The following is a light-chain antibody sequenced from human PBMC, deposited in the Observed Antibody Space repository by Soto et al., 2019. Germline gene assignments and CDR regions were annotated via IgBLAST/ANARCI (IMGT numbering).Light chain of an antibody. CDR1: QSVSSN. Sequence: EIVMTQSPATLSVSPGERATLSCRASQSVSSNLAWYQQKPGQAPRLLIYGASTRATGIPARFSGSGSGTDFTLTISSLQPEDFAVYYCQQDYNLPLTFGGGTKVEIK. V-gene: IGKV3-15*01. CDR3: QQDYNLPLT. J-gene: IGKJ4*01. CDR2: GAS.